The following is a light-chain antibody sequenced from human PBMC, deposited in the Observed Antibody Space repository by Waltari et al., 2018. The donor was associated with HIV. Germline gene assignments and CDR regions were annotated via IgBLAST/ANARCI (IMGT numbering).Light chain of an antibody. CDR2: RNY. CDR1: TSNIETEA. CDR3: VSYDSRLDERL. J-gene: IGLJ3*02. Sequence: QSVLTQPPSVSGTPGQTVTISCSGSTSNIETEALYWYQQLPGTAPKLIIYRNYKRPSGVSYRFPCSKSGASASLVISGLRSEDEAHYYCVSYDSRLDERLFGGGTKLTVL. V-gene: IGLV1-47*01.